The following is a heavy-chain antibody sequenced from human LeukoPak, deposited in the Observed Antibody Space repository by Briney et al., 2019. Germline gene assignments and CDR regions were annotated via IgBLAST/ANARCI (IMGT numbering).Heavy chain of an antibody. V-gene: IGHV4-34*01. Sequence: SETLSLTCAVYGGSFSGYYWSWIRQPPGKGLEWIGEINHSGSTNYNPSLKSRVTISVDTSKNQFSLKLSSVTAADTAVYYCARGQGRRLRYFDWLSKPIWFDPWGQGTLVTVSS. J-gene: IGHJ5*02. CDR3: ARGQGRRLRYFDWLSKPIWFDP. CDR2: INHSGST. CDR1: GGSFSGYY. D-gene: IGHD3-9*01.